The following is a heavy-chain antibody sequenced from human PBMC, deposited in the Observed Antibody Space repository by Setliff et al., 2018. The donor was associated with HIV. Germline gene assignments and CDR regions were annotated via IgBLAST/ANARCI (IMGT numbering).Heavy chain of an antibody. D-gene: IGHD1-26*01. CDR1: ELTFSTHA. V-gene: IGHV3-30*02. CDR3: VKDRGSGSFAFDL. J-gene: IGHJ3*01. CDR2: IAFDGTTK. Sequence: GGSLRLSCAASELTFSTHAIHWVRQAPGKGLEWVAFIAFDGTTKYYIDSGKGRFTISRDNPKRTVYLQINSLRVEDTALYYCVKDRGSGSFAFDLWGQGTMVTVSS.